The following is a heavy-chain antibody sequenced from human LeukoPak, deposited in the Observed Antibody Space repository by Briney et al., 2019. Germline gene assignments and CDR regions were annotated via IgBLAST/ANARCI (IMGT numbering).Heavy chain of an antibody. CDR1: GGSISSYY. V-gene: IGHV4-59*01. D-gene: IGHD1-7*01. CDR2: IYYSGST. CDR3: ARDDWNYVFNY. J-gene: IGHJ4*02. Sequence: PSETLSHTCTVSGGSISSYYWSWIRQPPGKGLEWIGYIYYSGSTNYNPSLKSRVTISVDTSKNQFSLKLSSVTAADTAVYYCARDDWNYVFNYWGQGTLVTVSS.